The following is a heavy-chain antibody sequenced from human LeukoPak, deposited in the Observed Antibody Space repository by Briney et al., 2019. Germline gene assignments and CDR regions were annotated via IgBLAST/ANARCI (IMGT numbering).Heavy chain of an antibody. J-gene: IGHJ6*03. D-gene: IGHD3-10*01. Sequence: RWASVTVSCKASGYTFTSYGISWVRQAPGQGLEWMGLISPSGGSTNYAQKFQGRVTMTRDTSTSTVYMELSSLRSEDTAVYYCARGPSITMVRGGQWYYYMDVWGKGATVTISS. CDR3: ARGPSITMVRGGQWYYYMDV. V-gene: IGHV1-46*01. CDR2: ISPSGGST. CDR1: GYTFTSYG.